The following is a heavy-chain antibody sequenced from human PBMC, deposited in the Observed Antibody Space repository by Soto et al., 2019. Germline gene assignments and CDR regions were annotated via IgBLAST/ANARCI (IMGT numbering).Heavy chain of an antibody. D-gene: IGHD6-19*01. CDR2: INAGNGNT. V-gene: IGHV1-3*01. CDR3: ARSGYSSGWYHWYFDF. J-gene: IGHJ2*01. CDR1: GYTFSNYG. Sequence: ASVKVSGKASGYTFSNYGIHWVRQAPGQRLEWMGWINAGNGNTKYSQRFQDRVTITRDTSATTAYMELSSLRSEDTAVFYCARSGYSSGWYHWYFDFWGRGTLVTVSS.